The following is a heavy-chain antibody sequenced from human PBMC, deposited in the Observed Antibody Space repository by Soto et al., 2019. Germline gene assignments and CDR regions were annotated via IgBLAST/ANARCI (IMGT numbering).Heavy chain of an antibody. Sequence: PGESLKISCKGSGYSFTSYWIGWVRQMPGKGLEWMGIIYPGDSDTRYSPSFQGQVTISADKSISTAYLQWSSLKASDTAMYYCARHVAYCGGDCPLDAFDIWGQGTMVTVSS. CDR1: GYSFTSYW. CDR2: IYPGDSDT. D-gene: IGHD2-21*02. CDR3: ARHVAYCGGDCPLDAFDI. V-gene: IGHV5-51*01. J-gene: IGHJ3*02.